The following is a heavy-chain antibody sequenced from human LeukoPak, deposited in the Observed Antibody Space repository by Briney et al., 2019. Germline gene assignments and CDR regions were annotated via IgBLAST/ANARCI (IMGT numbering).Heavy chain of an antibody. D-gene: IGHD4-17*01. V-gene: IGHV5-51*01. CDR3: ASTGDNYVYGDDDAFDI. CDR1: GYSFTSYW. J-gene: IGHJ3*02. Sequence: GESQKISCKGSGYSFTSYWIGWVRQMPEKGLEWMGIIYPGDSDTRYSPSFQGQVTLSADKSISTAYLQWSSLKASAIAMYYCASTGDNYVYGDDDAFDIWGKGTMVTVSS. CDR2: IYPGDSDT.